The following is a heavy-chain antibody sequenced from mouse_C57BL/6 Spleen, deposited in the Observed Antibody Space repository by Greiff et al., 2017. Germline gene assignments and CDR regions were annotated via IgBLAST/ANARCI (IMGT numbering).Heavy chain of an antibody. CDR1: GYAFSSSW. J-gene: IGHJ1*03. D-gene: IGHD2-3*01. CDR2: IYPGDGDT. Sequence: QVQLQQSGPELVKPGASVKISCKASGYAFSSSWMNWVKQRPGKGLEWIGRIYPGDGDTNYNGKFKGKATLTADKSSSTAYMQLSSLTSEDSAVYFCARPDGYYSYWYFDGWGTGTTVTVSS. V-gene: IGHV1-82*01. CDR3: ARPDGYYSYWYFDG.